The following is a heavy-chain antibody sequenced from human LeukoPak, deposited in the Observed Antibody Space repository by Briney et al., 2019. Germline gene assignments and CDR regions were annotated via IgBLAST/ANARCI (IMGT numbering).Heavy chain of an antibody. CDR1: GGTFSSYT. Sequence: SVKVSCKASGGTFSSYTISWVRQAPGQGLEWMGRIIPILGIANYAQKFQGRVTITADKSTSTAYMEPSSLRSEDTAVYYCARSLGSDDAFDIWGQGTMVTVSS. CDR2: IIPILGIA. CDR3: ARSLGSDDAFDI. J-gene: IGHJ3*02. V-gene: IGHV1-69*02. D-gene: IGHD7-27*01.